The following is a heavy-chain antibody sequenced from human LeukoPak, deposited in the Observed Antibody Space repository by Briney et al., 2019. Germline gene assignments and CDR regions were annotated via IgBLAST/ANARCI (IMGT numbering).Heavy chain of an antibody. D-gene: IGHD3-22*01. J-gene: IGHJ4*02. CDR3: AKAPEGYYDSSGYPIDY. V-gene: IGHV3-48*03. CDR2: ISSSGSTI. Sequence: GGSLRLSCAASGFTFSSYEMNWVRQAPGKGLEWVSYISSSGSTIYYADSVKGRFTISRDNAKNSLYLQMNSLRAEDTAVYYCAKAPEGYYDSSGYPIDYWGQGTLVTVSS. CDR1: GFTFSSYE.